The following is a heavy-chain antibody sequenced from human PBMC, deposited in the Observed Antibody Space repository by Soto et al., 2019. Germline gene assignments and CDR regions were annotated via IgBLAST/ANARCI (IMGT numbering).Heavy chain of an antibody. CDR2: ISYDGSNK. Sequence: GSLRLSCAASGFTFSSYGMHWVRQAPGKGLEWVAVISYDGSNKYYADSVKGRFTISRDNSKNTLYLQMNSLRAEDTAVYYCAKDGEDIVVVVAATPLQHWGQGTLVTVSS. CDR3: AKDGEDIVVVVAATPLQH. D-gene: IGHD2-15*01. J-gene: IGHJ1*01. CDR1: GFTFSSYG. V-gene: IGHV3-30*18.